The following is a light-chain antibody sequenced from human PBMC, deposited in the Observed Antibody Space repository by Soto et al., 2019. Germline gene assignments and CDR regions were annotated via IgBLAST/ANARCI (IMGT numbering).Light chain of an antibody. J-gene: IGKJ4*01. Sequence: DMVLTHSPDSLAVSMGERATINCKSSQSILYTSSNKNYLNWYQQKPGKAPKLLIYDASNLETGVPSRFSGSGSGTDFTFTISSLQPEDIATYYCQQYDNLTPLTFGGGTKADIK. V-gene: IGKV1-33*01. CDR1: QSILYTSSNKNY. CDR2: DAS. CDR3: QQYDNLTPLT.